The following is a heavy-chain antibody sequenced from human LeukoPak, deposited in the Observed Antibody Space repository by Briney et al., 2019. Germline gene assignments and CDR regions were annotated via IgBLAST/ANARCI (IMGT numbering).Heavy chain of an antibody. J-gene: IGHJ4*02. V-gene: IGHV1-2*02. D-gene: IGHD1-26*01. Sequence: ASVKVSCKASGYTFTGYYMHWVRQAPGQGLGWMGWINPNSGGTNYAPKFQGRGTMTRDTSISTALPALSRLRSDDPADDYLASEGLVGATAYWGQGTMVTVSS. CDR3: ASEGLVGATAY. CDR2: INPNSGGT. CDR1: GYTFTGYY.